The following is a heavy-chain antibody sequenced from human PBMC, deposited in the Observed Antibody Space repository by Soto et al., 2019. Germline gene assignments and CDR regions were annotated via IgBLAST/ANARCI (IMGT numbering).Heavy chain of an antibody. CDR1: VQGVPHGW. J-gene: IGHJ4*02. Sequence: GDSLKITCPAYVQGVPHGWHAWVRPPPGKGLKWMGVIYPGDSDTKYSPSFQGQVTISVDKSIDTAYLQRSGLKASDTTIYYCERAVGYSDASEFYRLGHWRQGTL. CDR3: ERAVGYSDASEFYRLGH. D-gene: IGHD1-26*01. V-gene: IGHV5-51*01. CDR2: IYPGDSDT.